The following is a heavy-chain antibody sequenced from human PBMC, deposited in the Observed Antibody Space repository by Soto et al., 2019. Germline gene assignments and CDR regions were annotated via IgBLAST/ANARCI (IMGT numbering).Heavy chain of an antibody. CDR2: VYYSGST. Sequence: SETLSLTCTVSGGSISSDDYYWSWIRQPPTKGLEWIGYVYYSGSTYYNPSLKSRLTISVDTSKSQFSLKLTSVTAADTAVYYCARDNRGYTYGLSYDYYGLDVWGQGPTVTVYS. D-gene: IGHD5-18*01. CDR3: ARDNRGYTYGLSYDYYGLDV. CDR1: GGSISSDDYY. J-gene: IGHJ6*02. V-gene: IGHV4-30-4*01.